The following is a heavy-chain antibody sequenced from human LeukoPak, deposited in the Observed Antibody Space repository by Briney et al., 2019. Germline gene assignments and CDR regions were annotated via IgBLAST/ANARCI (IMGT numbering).Heavy chain of an antibody. CDR3: ARGAHKRDDYGGFFDY. J-gene: IGHJ4*02. V-gene: IGHV3-66*01. CDR2: IYSDGGT. Sequence: GGSLRLSCAASGFTLSSYWISWVLQAPGKGLEWLSLIYSDGGTYYADSVKGRFTISRDTSKNTLYLQMNSLRPEDTAVYYCARGAHKRDDYGGFFDYWGQGTLVTVSS. CDR1: GFTLSSYW. D-gene: IGHD4-23*01.